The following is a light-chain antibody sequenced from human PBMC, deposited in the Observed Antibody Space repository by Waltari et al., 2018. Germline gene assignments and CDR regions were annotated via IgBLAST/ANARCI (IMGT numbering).Light chain of an antibody. Sequence: ILLTQSPDSLAVSLGERATINCKYRQSVLYSSNNLNYLAWYQKKSGQAPKLLIYWASTRESGVPDRFSGSGSGTEFTLTISSPQAEDVAVYYCQQYFSTPPVTFGGGTKVEIK. V-gene: IGKV4-1*01. CDR2: WAS. CDR1: QSVLYSSNNLNY. J-gene: IGKJ4*01. CDR3: QQYFSTPPVT.